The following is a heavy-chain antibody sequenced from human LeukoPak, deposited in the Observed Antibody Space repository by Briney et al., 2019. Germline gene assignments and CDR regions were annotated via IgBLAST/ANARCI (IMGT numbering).Heavy chain of an antibody. CDR2: ISYDGSNE. CDR1: GFTFSSYG. V-gene: IGHV3-30*12. Sequence: GGSLRLSCAASGFTFSSYGMHWVRQAPGKGLEWVAIISYDGSNEYYADSVKGRFTISRDNSKNTLYLQMDSLRAEDTAVYYCAKGVGYCSGGSCQQFDYWGQGTLVTVSS. J-gene: IGHJ4*02. D-gene: IGHD2-15*01. CDR3: AKGVGYCSGGSCQQFDY.